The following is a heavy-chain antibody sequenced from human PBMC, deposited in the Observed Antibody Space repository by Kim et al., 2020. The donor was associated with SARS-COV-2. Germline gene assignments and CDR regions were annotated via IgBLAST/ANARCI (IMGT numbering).Heavy chain of an antibody. CDR2: NT. CDR3: ARDRPDAFDI. J-gene: IGHJ3*02. V-gene: IGHV1-18*01. Sequence: NTNYAQKLQGRVTMTTDTSTSTAYMELRSLRSDDTAVYYCARDRPDAFDIWGQGTMVTVSS. D-gene: IGHD6-6*01.